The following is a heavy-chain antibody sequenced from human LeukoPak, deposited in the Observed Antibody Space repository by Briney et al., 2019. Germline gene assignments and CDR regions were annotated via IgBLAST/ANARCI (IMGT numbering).Heavy chain of an antibody. V-gene: IGHV3-53*01. D-gene: IGHD7-27*01. Sequence: GGSLRLSCAASGFTVSSNYMSWVRQAPGKGLEWVSVIYSGGSTYYADSVKGRFTISRDNSKNTRYLQMNSLRAEDTAVYYCARATGDRDPDFFDYWGQGTLVTVSS. CDR1: GFTVSSNY. CDR3: ARATGDRDPDFFDY. J-gene: IGHJ4*02. CDR2: IYSGGST.